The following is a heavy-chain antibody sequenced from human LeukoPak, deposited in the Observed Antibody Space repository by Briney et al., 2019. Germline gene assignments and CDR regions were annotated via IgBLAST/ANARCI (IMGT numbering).Heavy chain of an antibody. D-gene: IGHD4-17*01. CDR1: RFSFTYL. V-gene: IGHV5-51*01. J-gene: IGHJ4*02. Sequence: GESLKISCKRSRFSFTYLIGWVRQMPGKGLEWMGIIYSGDSHTKYSPSFQGRVTISADKSISTAYLQWSSLEASDTAMYYCASARHGDYVWDYWGQGTLVTVSS. CDR2: IYSGDSHT. CDR3: ASARHGDYVWDY.